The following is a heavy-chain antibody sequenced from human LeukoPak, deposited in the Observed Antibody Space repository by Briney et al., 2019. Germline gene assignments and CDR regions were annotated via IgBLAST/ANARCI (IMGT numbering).Heavy chain of an antibody. V-gene: IGHV3-21*01. J-gene: IGHJ5*02. CDR2: ISSSSSYI. D-gene: IGHD5-24*01. CDR1: GFTFSSYS. Sequence: GGPLRLSCAASGFTFSSYSMNWVRQAPGKGLEWVSSISSSSSYIYYADSVKGRFTISRDNDKNSLYLQMNSLRAEDTAVYYCARDSFVEIGSDWFDPWGQGTLVTVSS. CDR3: ARDSFVEIGSDWFDP.